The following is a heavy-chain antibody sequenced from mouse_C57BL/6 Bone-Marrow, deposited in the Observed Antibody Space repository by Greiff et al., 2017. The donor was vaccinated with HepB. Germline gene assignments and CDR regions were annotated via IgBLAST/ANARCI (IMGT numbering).Heavy chain of an antibody. J-gene: IGHJ3*01. V-gene: IGHV1-26*01. D-gene: IGHD3-2*02. CDR1: GYTFTDYY. CDR3: AIDSSGYNWFAY. CDR2: INHNNGGT. Sequence: EVQLQQSGPELVKPGASVKISCKASGYTFTDYYMNWVKQSPGKSLEWIGEINHNNGGTSYNKKFKGKATLTVDKSSSTAYMELRSRTSEDSAVYYCAIDSSGYNWFAYWGQGTLVTVSA.